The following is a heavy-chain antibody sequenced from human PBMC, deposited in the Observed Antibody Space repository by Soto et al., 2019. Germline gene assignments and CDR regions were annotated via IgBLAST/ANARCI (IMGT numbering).Heavy chain of an antibody. CDR3: AKGTYYYDSSGYLDAFDI. Sequence: GGSLRLSCAASGFTFSSYAMSWVRQAPGKGLEWVSAISGSGGSTYYADSVKGRFTISRDNSKNTLYLQMNSLRAEDTAVYYCAKGTYYYDSSGYLDAFDIGGQGTMVTVSS. V-gene: IGHV3-23*01. CDR1: GFTFSSYA. J-gene: IGHJ3*02. CDR2: ISGSGGST. D-gene: IGHD3-22*01.